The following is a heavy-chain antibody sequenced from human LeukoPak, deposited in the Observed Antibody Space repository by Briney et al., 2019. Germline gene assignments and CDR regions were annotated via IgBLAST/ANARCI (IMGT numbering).Heavy chain of an antibody. Sequence: ASVKVSCKAFGYTFTSYGISWVRQAPGQGLEWIGWISAYNGKTNYAQKLQGRVTMTTDTSTSTAYMELRSLRSDDTAVYYCARDRAFSGCSSTSCYSYYYYYMDVWGIGTTVTVSS. CDR1: GYTFTSYG. CDR3: ARDRAFSGCSSTSCYSYYYYYMDV. CDR2: ISAYNGKT. V-gene: IGHV1-18*01. J-gene: IGHJ6*03. D-gene: IGHD2-2*02.